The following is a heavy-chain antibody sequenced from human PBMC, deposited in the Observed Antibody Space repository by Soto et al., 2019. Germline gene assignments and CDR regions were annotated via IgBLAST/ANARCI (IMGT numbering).Heavy chain of an antibody. CDR3: LKGGGGGPYSTAWYEFDY. V-gene: IGHV3-23*01. CDR1: EFIFSSYA. J-gene: IGHJ4*02. D-gene: IGHD2-2*01. CDR2: ISDTGGGT. Sequence: PGGSLRLSCAASEFIFSSYAMSWVRQAPGKGPEWVAVISDTGGGTYYADSVKGRFTISRDNSKNTLYLQMNSLRAEDTVLYYCLKGGGGGPYSTAWYEFDYWGQGTQVTVSS.